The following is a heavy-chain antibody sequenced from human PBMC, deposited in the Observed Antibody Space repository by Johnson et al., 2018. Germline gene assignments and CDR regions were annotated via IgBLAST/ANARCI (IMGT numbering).Heavy chain of an antibody. CDR2: ISSSSSYI. CDR1: GFTFSSYS. V-gene: IGHV3-21*03. D-gene: IGHD1-26*01. CDR3: ARPPTILVGLYYYYMDV. Sequence: VQLVQSGGGLVQPGGSLRLSCAASGFTFSSYSMNWVRQAPGKGLEWVSSISSSSSYIYYADSVKGRFTISRNNAKNSLYLQMNSLRAEDTAVYYCARPPTILVGLYYYYMDVWGKGTTVTVSS. J-gene: IGHJ6*03.